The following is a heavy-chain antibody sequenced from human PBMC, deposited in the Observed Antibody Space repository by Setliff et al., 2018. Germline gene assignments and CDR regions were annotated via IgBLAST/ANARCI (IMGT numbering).Heavy chain of an antibody. CDR1: RGSISSSY. CDR2: MYTSGST. Sequence: SETLSLTCTVSRGSISSSYWSWIRLPPGKGLEWIGYMYTSGSTTYNPSLKSRVTLSLDTSKNHLSLNLTSVTAADTAVYYCARDVWGAGTGWFDPWGLGILVTVSS. D-gene: IGHD1-1*01. V-gene: IGHV4-4*08. J-gene: IGHJ5*02. CDR3: ARDVWGAGTGWFDP.